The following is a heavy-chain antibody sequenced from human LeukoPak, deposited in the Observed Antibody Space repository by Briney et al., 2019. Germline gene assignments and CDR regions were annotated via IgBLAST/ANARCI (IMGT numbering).Heavy chain of an antibody. D-gene: IGHD2-8*01. CDR1: GGSISSGGYY. J-gene: IGHJ4*02. CDR3: ARGEMVYAINFDY. CDR2: VYYSGST. Sequence: SETLSLTCTVSGGSISSGGYYWSWIRQPPGKGLEWIGYVYYSGSTNYNPSLKSRVTISVDTSKNQFSLKLSSVTAADTAVYYCARGEMVYAINFDYWGQGTLVTVSS. V-gene: IGHV4-61*08.